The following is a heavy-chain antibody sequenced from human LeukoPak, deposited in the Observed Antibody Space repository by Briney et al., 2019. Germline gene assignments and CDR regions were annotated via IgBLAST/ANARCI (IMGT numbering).Heavy chain of an antibody. CDR1: GFTFSTYA. V-gene: IGHV3-23*05. D-gene: IGHD2-21*02. Sequence: PGGSLRLSCAASGFTFSTYAMSWVRQAPGKGLEWVSGVVNSGSNTYYVDSVKGRFTISRHNSKNMLWLQMNSLRAEDTAVYYCAAAMTEYWYLDLWGRGTLVTVSS. CDR2: VVNSGSNT. CDR3: AAAMTEYWYLDL. J-gene: IGHJ2*01.